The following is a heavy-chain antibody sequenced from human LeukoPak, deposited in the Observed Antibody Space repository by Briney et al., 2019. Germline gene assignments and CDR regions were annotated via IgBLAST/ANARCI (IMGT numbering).Heavy chain of an antibody. CDR3: ARDGGNFDVDY. CDR1: GVSISSSGYC. CDR2: ICYGGTT. Sequence: SETLSLTCTVSGVSISSSGYCWGWIRQPPGKGLEWMGSICYGGTTYYHSSLKSRLTISQDTSKNQFSLRLSSVTAADTAVYYCARDGGNFDVDYWGQGTLVTVSS. J-gene: IGHJ4*02. V-gene: IGHV4-39*07. D-gene: IGHD3-9*01.